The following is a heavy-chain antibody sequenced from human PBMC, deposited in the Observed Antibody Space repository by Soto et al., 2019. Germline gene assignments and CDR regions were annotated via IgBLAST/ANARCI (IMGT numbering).Heavy chain of an antibody. CDR3: AKDPDTIFGVVIDYYYYGMDV. Sequence: GGSLRLSCAASGFTFSSYGMHWVRQAPGKGLEWVAVISYDGSNKYYADSVKGRFTISRDNSKNTLYLQMNSLRAEDTAVYYCAKDPDTIFGVVIDYYYYGMDVWGQGTTVTVSS. CDR2: ISYDGSNK. D-gene: IGHD3-3*01. V-gene: IGHV3-30*18. J-gene: IGHJ6*02. CDR1: GFTFSSYG.